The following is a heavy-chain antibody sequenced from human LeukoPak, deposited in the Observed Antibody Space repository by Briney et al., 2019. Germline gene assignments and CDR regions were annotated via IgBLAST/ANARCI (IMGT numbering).Heavy chain of an antibody. CDR1: GFTFSIAW. CDR2: IYGGPTA. CDR3: AREIGQLGGAFDI. Sequence: GGSLRLSCSASGFTFSIAWMSWVRQAPGKGLEWVSVIYGGPTAFYADSVKDRFTISRDNPKNTLNLQMNSLRAEDTAVYYCAREIGQLGGAFDIWGQGTMVTVSS. J-gene: IGHJ3*02. V-gene: IGHV3-53*01. D-gene: IGHD7-27*01.